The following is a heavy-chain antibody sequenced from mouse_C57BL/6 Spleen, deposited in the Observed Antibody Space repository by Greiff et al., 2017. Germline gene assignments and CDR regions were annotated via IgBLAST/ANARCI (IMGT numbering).Heavy chain of an antibody. J-gene: IGHJ1*03. CDR1: GYTFTSYW. CDR3: ARSRDYGSSFYWYFDV. Sequence: QVQLQQPGAELVRPGSSVKLSCKASGYTFTSYWMHWVKQRPTQGLAWIGNIDPSDSETHYNQKFKDKATLTVDKSSSTAYMQLSSLTSEDSAVYYCARSRDYGSSFYWYFDVWGTGTTVTVSS. CDR2: IDPSDSET. V-gene: IGHV1-52*01. D-gene: IGHD1-1*01.